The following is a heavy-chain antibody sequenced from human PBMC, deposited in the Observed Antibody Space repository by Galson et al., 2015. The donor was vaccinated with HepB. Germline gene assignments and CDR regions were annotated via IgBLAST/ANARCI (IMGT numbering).Heavy chain of an antibody. CDR1: GYTFTSYW. V-gene: IGHV5-10-1*01. J-gene: IGHJ4*02. D-gene: IGHD6-13*01. CDR2: IDPSGSYT. CDR3: ARRFYSSGWYDY. Sequence: QSGAEVKKPGESLRISCRGSGYTFTSYWISWVRQMPGKGLEWMGRIDPSGSYTNYSPSFQGHVTISADKSTTTAYLQWSSLKAADTGMYFCARRFYSSGWYDYWGQGTLLTVSS.